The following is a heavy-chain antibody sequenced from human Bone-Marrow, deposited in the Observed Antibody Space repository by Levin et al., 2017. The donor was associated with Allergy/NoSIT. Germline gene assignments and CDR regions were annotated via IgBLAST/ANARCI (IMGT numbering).Heavy chain of an antibody. D-gene: IGHD4-23*01. J-gene: IGHJ6*02. CDR1: GFIFGHFW. CDR3: ARASLTTVVTDYFYYGMDR. V-gene: IGHV3-7*01. CDR2: IWQDGSDK. Sequence: GESLKISCAASGFIFGHFWMTWVRQAPGKGLEWVANIWQDGSDKYYVDSVKGRFTISKDSATDSVYLEMNDLRVEDTGVYYCARASLTTVVTDYFYYGMDRWGQGTTVIVSS.